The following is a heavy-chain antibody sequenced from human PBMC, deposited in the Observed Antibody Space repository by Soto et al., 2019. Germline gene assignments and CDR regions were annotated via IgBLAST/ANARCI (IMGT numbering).Heavy chain of an antibody. CDR2: IYYSGST. CDR3: ARDTPYYYGIDV. J-gene: IGHJ6*02. Sequence: PSETLSLTCTISCGYISSYYWSWIRQAPGKGLEWIGYIYYSGSTYYNPSLKGRLTISVDTSKNQFSLKLSSVTAADTAVYYCARDTPYYYGIDVWGQGTTVTVSS. CDR1: CGYISSYY. V-gene: IGHV4-59*01.